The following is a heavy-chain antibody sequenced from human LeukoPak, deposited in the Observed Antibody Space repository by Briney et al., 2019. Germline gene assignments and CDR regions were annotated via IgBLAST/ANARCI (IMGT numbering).Heavy chain of an antibody. CDR1: GGSISSYY. J-gene: IGHJ4*02. CDR2: INHSGST. CDR3: ARGRGPAAGTLFDY. V-gene: IGHV4-34*01. Sequence: SETLSLTCTVSGGSISSYYWSWIRQPPGKGLEWIGEINHSGSTNYNPSLKSRVTISVDTSKNQFSLKLSSVTAADTAVYYCARGRGPAAGTLFDYWGQGTLVTVSS. D-gene: IGHD6-13*01.